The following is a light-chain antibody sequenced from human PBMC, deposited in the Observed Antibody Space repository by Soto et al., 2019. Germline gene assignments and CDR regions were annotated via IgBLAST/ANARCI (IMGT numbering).Light chain of an antibody. J-gene: IGKJ4*01. CDR3: QQYHTWPIT. CDR1: QGVSRK. CDR2: GAS. Sequence: DIVMTQSPATLSVAPGERVTFSCRASQGVSRKLAWYQHKPGQAPRLLISGASTGATGIPARFSGSGSGTEFTLTISSLQYEDCEIYYCQQYHTWPITFGGGTKVDIK. V-gene: IGKV3-15*01.